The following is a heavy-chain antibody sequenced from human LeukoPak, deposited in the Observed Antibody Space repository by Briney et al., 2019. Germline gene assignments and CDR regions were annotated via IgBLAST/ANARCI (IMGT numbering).Heavy chain of an antibody. J-gene: IGHJ6*03. CDR1: GFTFSSYG. D-gene: IGHD6-19*01. Sequence: GGSLRLSCAASGFTFSSYGMHWVRQAPGKGLEWVAFIRYDGSNKYYADSVKGRFTISRDNSKNTLYLQMNSLRAEDTAVYYCARVPNSSGWPYYYYYYYMDVWGKGTTVTISS. CDR3: ARVPNSSGWPYYYYYYYMDV. V-gene: IGHV3-30*02. CDR2: IRYDGSNK.